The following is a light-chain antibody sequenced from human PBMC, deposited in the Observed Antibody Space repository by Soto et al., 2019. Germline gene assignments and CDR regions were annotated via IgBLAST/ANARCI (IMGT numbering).Light chain of an antibody. V-gene: IGKV3-20*01. J-gene: IGKJ2*01. CDR3: QQYGTSPYP. CDR2: AAS. CDR1: QSISGSY. Sequence: EIVLTQAPGTLSLSPGERATLSCRASQSISGSYLAWYQQKPGQAPRLLIFAASSRATGIPDRFNGSVSGTDFTLSISRLEPEDFAVYFCQQYGTSPYPFGQGTKLEIK.